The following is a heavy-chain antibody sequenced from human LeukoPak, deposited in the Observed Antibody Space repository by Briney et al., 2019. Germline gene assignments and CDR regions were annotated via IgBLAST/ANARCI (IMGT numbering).Heavy chain of an antibody. CDR3: TRMPSTDISYFYYMDV. D-gene: IGHD2-2*01. V-gene: IGHV3-23*01. J-gene: IGHJ6*03. Sequence: AGRSLRLACADSAFTLSSYTVNWVRQAPGKGLEWVSGISSLGVSTYYAASVRGRFTISRDNSENTVYLQIHSLGTEDTAVYYGTRMPSTDISYFYYMDVWGKGTTVTVSS. CDR1: AFTLSSYT. CDR2: ISSLGVST.